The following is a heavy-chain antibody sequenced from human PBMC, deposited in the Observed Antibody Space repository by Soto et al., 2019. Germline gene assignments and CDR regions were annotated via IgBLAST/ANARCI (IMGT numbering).Heavy chain of an antibody. V-gene: IGHV3-21*01. J-gene: IGHJ4*02. CDR3: ARDRVGATPPFDY. CDR2: ISSSSSYI. Sequence: WWSLRLACSASVFTFSIYSMNWFRQAPGKGLEWVSSISSSSSYIYYADSVKGRFTISRDNAKNSLYLQMNSLRAEDTAVYYCARDRVGATPPFDYWGQGTLVTVLL. D-gene: IGHD1-26*01. CDR1: VFTFSIYS.